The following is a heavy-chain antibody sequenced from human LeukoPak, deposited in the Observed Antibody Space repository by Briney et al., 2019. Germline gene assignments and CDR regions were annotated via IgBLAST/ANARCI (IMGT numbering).Heavy chain of an antibody. Sequence: ASVKVSCKASGYTFNSYGISWVRQAPGQGLEWMGWINAYNGDTNHAQKFQGRVTMTTDTSTTSAYMELGSLRSDDTAVYYCARDGSGHWFDPWGQGTLVTVSS. CDR2: INAYNGDT. V-gene: IGHV1-18*04. CDR1: GYTFNSYG. J-gene: IGHJ5*02. D-gene: IGHD6-25*01. CDR3: ARDGSGHWFDP.